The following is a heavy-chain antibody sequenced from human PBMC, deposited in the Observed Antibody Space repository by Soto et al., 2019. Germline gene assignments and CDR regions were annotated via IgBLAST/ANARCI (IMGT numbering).Heavy chain of an antibody. CDR2: ISASGTST. CDR1: GFTFSTYA. V-gene: IGHV3-23*01. CDR3: GLRKTGRYFDC. J-gene: IGHJ4*02. Sequence: GGSLRLSCAVGGFTFSTYAMSWVRQAPWKGLEWVSAISASGTSTFYVGSVKGRFNISRDNSMNTLYLQMNSLRSDDTAVYYCGLRKTGRYFDCCGRRSLVTVCS. D-gene: IGHD7-27*01.